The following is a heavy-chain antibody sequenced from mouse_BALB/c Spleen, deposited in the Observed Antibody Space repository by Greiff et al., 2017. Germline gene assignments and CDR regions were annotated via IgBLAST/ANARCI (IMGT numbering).Heavy chain of an antibody. CDR1: GFTFSSYT. Sequence: EVQLVESGGGLVQPGGSLKLSCAASGFTFSSYTMSWVRQTPEKRLEWVAYISNGGGSTYYPDTVKGRFTISRDNAKNTLYLQMSSLKSEDTAMYYCARRGIPTNAMDYWGQGTSVTVSS. CDR3: ARRGIPTNAMDY. V-gene: IGHV5-12-2*01. CDR2: ISNGGGST. J-gene: IGHJ4*01.